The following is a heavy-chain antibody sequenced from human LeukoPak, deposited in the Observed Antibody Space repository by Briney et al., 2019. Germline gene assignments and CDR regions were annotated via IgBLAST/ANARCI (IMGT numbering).Heavy chain of an antibody. CDR2: ISAYNGNT. D-gene: IGHD3-9*01. J-gene: IGHJ4*02. V-gene: IGHV1-18*01. CDR1: GYTFTSYG. CDR3: ARVQYDILTGYYRALYFHY. Sequence: ASVKVSCKASGYTFTSYGISWVRQAPGQGLEWMGWISAYNGNTNYAQKLQGRVTMTTDTSTSTAYMELRSLRSDDTAVYCCARVQYDILTGYYRALYFHYWGQGTLVTVSS.